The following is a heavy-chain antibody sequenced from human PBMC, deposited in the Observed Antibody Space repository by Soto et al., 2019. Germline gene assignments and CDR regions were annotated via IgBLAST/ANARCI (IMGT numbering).Heavy chain of an antibody. J-gene: IGHJ5*02. CDR1: GGSISSYY. CDR3: ARVREQSCSSTSCYWGVYNWFDP. V-gene: IGHV4-59*01. Sequence: NPSGTLSLTCTVSGGSISSYYWSWIRQPPGKGLEWIGYIYYSGSTNYNPSLKSRVTISVDTSKNQFSLKLSSVTAADTAVYYCARVREQSCSSTSCYWGVYNWFDPWGQGTLVTVSS. D-gene: IGHD2-2*01. CDR2: IYYSGST.